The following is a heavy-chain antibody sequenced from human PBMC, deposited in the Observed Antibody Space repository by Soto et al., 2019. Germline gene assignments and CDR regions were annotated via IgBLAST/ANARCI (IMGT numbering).Heavy chain of an antibody. CDR3: ARVSNSLPVIVATTPMDY. V-gene: IGHV3-21*01. CDR2: ISSSSSYI. D-gene: IGHD1-1*01. J-gene: IGHJ4*02. Sequence: GGSLRLSCAASGFTFSSYSMNWVRQAPGKGLEWVSSISSSSSYIYYADSVKGRFTISRDNAKNSLYLQMNSLRAEDTAVYYCARVSNSLPVIVATTPMDYWGQGTLVTVSS. CDR1: GFTFSSYS.